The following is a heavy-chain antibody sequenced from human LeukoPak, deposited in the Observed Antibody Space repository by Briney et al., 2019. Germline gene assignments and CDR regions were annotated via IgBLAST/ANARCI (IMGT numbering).Heavy chain of an antibody. D-gene: IGHD1-26*01. CDR3: ARDRRPYSGSSKGHIDY. CDR1: GYTFTGYY. Sequence: ASVKVSCKASGYTFTGYYMHWVRQAPGQGLEWMGWINPNSGGTNYAQKFQGRVTMTRDTSISTAYMELSRLRSDDTAVYYCARDRRPYSGSSKGHIDYWGQGTLVTVSS. J-gene: IGHJ4*02. V-gene: IGHV1-2*02. CDR2: INPNSGGT.